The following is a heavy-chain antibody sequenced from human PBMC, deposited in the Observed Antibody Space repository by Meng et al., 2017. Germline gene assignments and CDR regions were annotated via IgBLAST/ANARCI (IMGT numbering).Heavy chain of an antibody. Sequence: ASVKVSCKASGYTFTSYDINWVRQATGQGLEWMGWMNPNSGNTGYAQKFQGRVTMTRNTSISTAYMGLSSLRSEDTAVYYCARGFAYYYDSSGYSALAFDIWGQGTMVTVSS. V-gene: IGHV1-8*01. CDR3: ARGFAYYYDSSGYSALAFDI. D-gene: IGHD3-22*01. CDR2: MNPNSGNT. CDR1: GYTFTSYD. J-gene: IGHJ3*02.